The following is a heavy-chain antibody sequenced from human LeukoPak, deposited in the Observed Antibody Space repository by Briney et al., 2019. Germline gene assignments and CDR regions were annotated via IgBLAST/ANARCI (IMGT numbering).Heavy chain of an antibody. D-gene: IGHD6-19*01. Sequence: PSETLSLTCTVSGGSISSYYWSWIRQPPGKGLEWIGSIYYSGSTYYNPSLKSRVTISVDTSKNQFSLKLSSVTAADTAVYYCARRDSSGWYRYFDLWGRGTLVTVSS. CDR2: IYYSGST. CDR3: ARRDSSGWYRYFDL. V-gene: IGHV4-39*01. J-gene: IGHJ2*01. CDR1: GGSISSYY.